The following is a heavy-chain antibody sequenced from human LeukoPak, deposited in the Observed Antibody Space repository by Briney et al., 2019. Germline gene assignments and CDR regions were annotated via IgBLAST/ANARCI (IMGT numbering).Heavy chain of an antibody. V-gene: IGHV1-46*03. Sequence: GASVKVSCKASGYTFTSYYMHWVRRAPGQGLEWMGIINPSGGSTSYAQKFQGRVNMPRDTSTSTVYMELSSLRSEDTAVYYCARGYYDSVGWFDPWGQGTLVTVSS. CDR1: GYTFTSYY. D-gene: IGHD3-22*01. CDR3: ARGYYDSVGWFDP. J-gene: IGHJ5*02. CDR2: INPSGGST.